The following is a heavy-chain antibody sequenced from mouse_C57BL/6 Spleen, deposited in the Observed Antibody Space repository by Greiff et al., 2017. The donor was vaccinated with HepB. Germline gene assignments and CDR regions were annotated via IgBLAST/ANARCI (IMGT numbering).Heavy chain of an antibody. D-gene: IGHD1-1*01. CDR1: GYTFTSYT. V-gene: IGHV1-4*01. Sequence: QVQLKESGAELARPGASVKMSCKASGYTFTSYTMHWVKQRPGPGLEWIGYINPSSGYPKYNQKFKDKATLTADKSSSTAYMQLSSLTSEDSAVYYCAREDYYGSSYDWYFDVWGTGTTVTVSS. J-gene: IGHJ1*03. CDR2: INPSSGYP. CDR3: AREDYYGSSYDWYFDV.